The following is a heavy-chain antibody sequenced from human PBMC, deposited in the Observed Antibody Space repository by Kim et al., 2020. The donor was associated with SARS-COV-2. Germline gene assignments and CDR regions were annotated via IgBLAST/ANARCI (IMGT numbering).Heavy chain of an antibody. CDR2: VYPTGNT. CDR1: GGSTSAYY. J-gene: IGHJ6*02. Sequence: SETLSLICSVSGGSTSAYYWSWIRQPPGKGLEWVGYVYPTGNTNYNPSLRSRVTMSLDTSKNQFSLRLNSVTAADTAVYYCARTMNPHYYYYGLDAWGQGTTVTVSS. V-gene: IGHV4-59*01. CDR3: ARTMNPHYYYYGLDA.